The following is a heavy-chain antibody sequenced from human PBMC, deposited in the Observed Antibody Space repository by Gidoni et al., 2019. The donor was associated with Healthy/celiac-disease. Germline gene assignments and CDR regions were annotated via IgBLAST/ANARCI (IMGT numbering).Heavy chain of an antibody. V-gene: IGHV1-8*01. J-gene: IGHJ3*02. Sequence: GQGLEWMGWMNPNSGNTGYAQKFQGRVTMTRNTSISTAYMELSSLRSEDTAVYYCARASSTSWLVAFDIWGQGTMVTVSS. CDR3: ARASSTSWLVAFDI. D-gene: IGHD2-2*01. CDR2: MNPNSGNT.